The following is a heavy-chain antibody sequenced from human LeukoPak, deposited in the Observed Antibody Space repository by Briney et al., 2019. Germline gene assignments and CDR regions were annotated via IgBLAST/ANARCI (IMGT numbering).Heavy chain of an antibody. D-gene: IGHD3-3*01. Sequence: PSETLSLTCTVSGGSISSYYWSWIRQPPGKGLEWIGYIYYSGSTYYNPSLKSRVTISVDTSKNQFSLKLSSVTAADTAVYYCASTSSYDFWSGPTVEFDPWGQGTLVTVSS. CDR2: IYYSGST. V-gene: IGHV4-59*04. J-gene: IGHJ5*02. CDR1: GGSISSYY. CDR3: ASTSSYDFWSGPTVEFDP.